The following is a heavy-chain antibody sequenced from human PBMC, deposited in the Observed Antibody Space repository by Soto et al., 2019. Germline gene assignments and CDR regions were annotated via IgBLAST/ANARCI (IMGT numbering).Heavy chain of an antibody. D-gene: IGHD6-19*01. Sequence: GGSLILSCAAYGFTFDDYSMHWVRQAPGKGLEWVSGISWNSGSIGYADSVKGRFTISRDNAKNSLYLQMNSLRAEDTALYYCAKDTAVAGTQAFGSWGQGTLVTVSS. CDR1: GFTFDDYS. CDR3: AKDTAVAGTQAFGS. CDR2: ISWNSGSI. J-gene: IGHJ4*02. V-gene: IGHV3-9*01.